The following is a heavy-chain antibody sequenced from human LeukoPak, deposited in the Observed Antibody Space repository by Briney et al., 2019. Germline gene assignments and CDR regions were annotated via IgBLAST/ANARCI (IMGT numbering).Heavy chain of an antibody. V-gene: IGHV3-7*01. CDR2: IKQEGSEK. Sequence: GGSLILSCAASGFTFSSYWMSWVRQAPGKVLEWVANIKQEGSEKYYVDSVKGRFTICRDNAKSSLYLQMNSLRAEDTAVYYCARACRQYYYDSSGYRDWGQGTLVTLSS. J-gene: IGHJ4*02. CDR1: GFTFSSYW. D-gene: IGHD3-22*01. CDR3: ARACRQYYYDSSGYRD.